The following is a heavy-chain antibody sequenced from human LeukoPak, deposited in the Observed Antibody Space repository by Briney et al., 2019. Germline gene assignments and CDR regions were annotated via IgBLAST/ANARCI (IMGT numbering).Heavy chain of an antibody. D-gene: IGHD3-3*01. J-gene: IGHJ5*02. CDR1: GYTFTSYD. CDR3: ARGPRTIFGMTHRVDP. CDR2: MNPNSGNT. V-gene: IGHV1-8*03. Sequence: ASVKVSCKASGYTFTSYDINWVRQATGQGLEWMGWMNPNSGNTGYAQKFQGRVTITRNTSISTAYMELSSLRSEDTAVYYCARGPRTIFGMTHRVDPWGQGTLVTVSS.